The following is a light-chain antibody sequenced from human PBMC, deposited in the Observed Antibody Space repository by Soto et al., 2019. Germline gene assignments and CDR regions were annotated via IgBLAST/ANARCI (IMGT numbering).Light chain of an antibody. CDR3: HQYYSIPLT. CDR2: WAS. CDR1: RSLLHSSDNENH. Sequence: DIAMTQSPDSLSVSLGERATINCKASRSLLHSSDNENHLAWYQQKPGQPPKLLIYWASTRESGVPDRFTGSGSETAFSLTISGLQAEDVAVYYCHQYYSIPLTFGGGTKVELK. J-gene: IGKJ4*01. V-gene: IGKV4-1*01.